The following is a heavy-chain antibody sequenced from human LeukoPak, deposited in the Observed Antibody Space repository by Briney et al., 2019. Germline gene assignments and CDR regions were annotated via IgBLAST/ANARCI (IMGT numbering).Heavy chain of an antibody. CDR3: AKTDGSGSFYNPSHY. Sequence: GGSLTLSCTPSGVTFSIFAMTWVRQAPGKGVEWVSGMGRSGGATDYAASLQGRFTMSRYNSKSTLFLQMSSLRAEDRAMYYCAKTDGSGSFYNPSHYWGQGTLVTVPS. CDR2: MGRSGGAT. D-gene: IGHD3-10*01. CDR1: GVTFSIFA. V-gene: IGHV3-23*01. J-gene: IGHJ4*02.